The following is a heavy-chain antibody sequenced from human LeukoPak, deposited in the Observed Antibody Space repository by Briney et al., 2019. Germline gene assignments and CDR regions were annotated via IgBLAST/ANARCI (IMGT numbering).Heavy chain of an antibody. D-gene: IGHD5-24*01. CDR3: ARVGDGNSMDWYFDL. V-gene: IGHV3-53*01. CDR2: IFSGGTT. CDR1: GFTVSSTY. Sequence: GGSLRLSCAASGFTVSSTYMSWVRQAPGKGLEWVSVIFSGGTTFYADSVKGRFTISRDSSTNTLYLQMNSLRVEDSAVYYCARVGDGNSMDWYFDLWGRGTLVTVSS. J-gene: IGHJ2*01.